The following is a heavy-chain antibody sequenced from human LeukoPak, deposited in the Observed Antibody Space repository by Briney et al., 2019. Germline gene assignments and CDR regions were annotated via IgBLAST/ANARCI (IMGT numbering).Heavy chain of an antibody. CDR1: GYPFTSSW. Sequence: GESLKISCQGFGYPFTSSWMGWVRQLPGKGLEWTAIIYAGNSDAKYSPSFQGQVSISTDTSISTAYPHWSSLKASDTAIYYCAIINHPDGRVYWGQGTLVTVSS. J-gene: IGHJ4*02. V-gene: IGHV5-51*01. CDR3: AIINHPDGRVY. CDR2: IYAGNSDA. D-gene: IGHD5-24*01.